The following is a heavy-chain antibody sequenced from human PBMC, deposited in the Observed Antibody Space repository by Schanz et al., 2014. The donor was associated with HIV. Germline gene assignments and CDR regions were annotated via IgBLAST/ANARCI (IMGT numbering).Heavy chain of an antibody. CDR2: ISAGVGTA. Sequence: EVQLLESGGGLVQPGGSLRLSCAVSGFTITSYGMSWVRQAPGKGLEWVSTISAGVGTASYADSVKGRFTISRDNSKKMSFLQMNRLRAEDTAVYYCAIRTPMISFGAFDIWGRGTMVTVSS. CDR1: GFTITSYG. CDR3: AIRTPMISFGAFDI. D-gene: IGHD3-16*01. J-gene: IGHJ3*02. V-gene: IGHV3-23*01.